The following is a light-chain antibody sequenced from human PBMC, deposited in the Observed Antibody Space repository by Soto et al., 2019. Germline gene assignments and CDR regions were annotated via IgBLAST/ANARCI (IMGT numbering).Light chain of an antibody. CDR2: AAS. Sequence: ASFRARFPIPFRASQGIIRWLAWYQKKPGRATKILIYAASSLQSGVPVRFSGSGSGTDFTLSISSLEPEDVATYFCQQLDSFPRTFGQGTRLE. CDR1: QGIIRW. V-gene: IGKV1D-12*01. J-gene: IGKJ5*01. CDR3: QQLDSFPRT.